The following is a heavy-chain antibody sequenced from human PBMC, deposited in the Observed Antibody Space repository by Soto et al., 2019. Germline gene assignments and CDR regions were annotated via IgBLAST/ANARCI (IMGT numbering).Heavy chain of an antibody. V-gene: IGHV4-39*01. D-gene: IGHD2-15*01. CDR3: ARHDYSKCFDP. Sequence: QLQLQESGLGLVKPSETLSLICTVSGASISSSHYYWGWIRQPPGRGLEWIGSFYYSGSTYYNPSPESRVTISSDTSKNQFSLKVTAMTAADTAVYYCARHDYSKCFDPWGQGTLVTVSS. J-gene: IGHJ5*02. CDR2: FYYSGST. CDR1: GASISSSHYY.